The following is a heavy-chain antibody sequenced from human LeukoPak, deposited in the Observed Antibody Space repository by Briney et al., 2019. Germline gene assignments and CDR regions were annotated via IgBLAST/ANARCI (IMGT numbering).Heavy chain of an antibody. Sequence: GGSLRLSCAASGFTFNTYAMSWVRRAPGKGLEWVSAISGSGGSTDYADSVKGRFTISRDNSKNTLYLQMNSLRDEDTAVYYCAKTYLRRPTLADAFHIWGQGTMVTVSS. CDR2: ISGSGGST. CDR1: GFTFNTYA. V-gene: IGHV3-23*01. CDR3: AKTYLRRPTLADAFHI. J-gene: IGHJ3*02.